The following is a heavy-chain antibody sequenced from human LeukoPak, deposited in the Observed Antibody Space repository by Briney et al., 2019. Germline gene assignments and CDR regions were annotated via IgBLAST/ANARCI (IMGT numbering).Heavy chain of an antibody. CDR1: GFTFSSYG. CDR3: AKAHTVTTLYWFDP. CDR2: ISYDGSNQ. V-gene: IGHV3-30*18. J-gene: IGHJ5*02. D-gene: IGHD4-17*01. Sequence: QPGRSLRLSCAASGFTFSSYGMHWVRQAPGKGLEWVAVISYDGSNQYYADSVKGRFTISRDNSKNTLYLQMNSLRGADTAVYYCAKAHTVTTLYWFDPWGQGTLVTVSS.